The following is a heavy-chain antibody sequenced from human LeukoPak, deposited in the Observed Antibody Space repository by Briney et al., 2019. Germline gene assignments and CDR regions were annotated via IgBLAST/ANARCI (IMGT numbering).Heavy chain of an antibody. CDR2: ISYDGSNK. CDR3: ARDPRQPYSSSWYTTGSQAFNWFDP. V-gene: IGHV3-30-3*01. J-gene: IGHJ5*02. CDR1: GFTFSSYA. D-gene: IGHD6-13*01. Sequence: GRSLRLSCAASGFTFSSYAMHWVRQAPGKGLEWVAVISYDGSNKYYADSVKGRFTISRDNSKNTLYLQMNSLRAEDTAVYYCARDPRQPYSSSWYTTGSQAFNWFDPWGQGTLVTVSS.